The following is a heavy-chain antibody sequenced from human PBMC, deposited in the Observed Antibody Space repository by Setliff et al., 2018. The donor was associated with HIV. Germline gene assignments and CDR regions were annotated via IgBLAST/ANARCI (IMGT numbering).Heavy chain of an antibody. CDR3: ARRRPPPSGSYSKYYMDV. J-gene: IGHJ6*03. CDR2: ISYSGTT. Sequence: SATLSLTCTVSGGSISTYYWNWIRQPPGKGLEWIGYISYSGTTNYNPSLKSRVTISVDTSKNQFSLKVSSVTAADTAVCYCARRRPPPSGSYSKYYMDVWGKGTTVTVSS. D-gene: IGHD1-26*01. CDR1: GGSISTYY. V-gene: IGHV4-59*08.